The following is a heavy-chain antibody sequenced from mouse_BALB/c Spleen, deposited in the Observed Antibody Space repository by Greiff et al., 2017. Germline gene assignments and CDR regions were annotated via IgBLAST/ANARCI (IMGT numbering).Heavy chain of an antibody. Sequence: VQLQQPGAELVMPGASVKMSCKASGYTFTDYWMHWVKQRPGQGLEWIGAIDTSDSYTSYNQKFKGKATLTVDESSSTAYMQLSSLTSEDSAVYYCARHIDYWGQGTTLTVSS. J-gene: IGHJ2*01. V-gene: IGHV1-69*01. CDR3: ARHIDY. CDR1: GYTFTDYW. CDR2: IDTSDSYT.